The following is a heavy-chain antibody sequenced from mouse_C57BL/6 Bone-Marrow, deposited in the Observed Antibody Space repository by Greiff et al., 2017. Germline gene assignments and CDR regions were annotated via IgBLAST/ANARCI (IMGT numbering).Heavy chain of an antibody. CDR1: GYTFTSYG. J-gene: IGHJ3*01. CDR3: ARLTFAY. D-gene: IGHD4-1*01. V-gene: IGHV1-81*01. Sequence: VQLQQFGAELARPGASVKLSCKASGYTFTSYGISWVKQRTGQGLEWIGEIYPRSGNTYYNEKFKGKATLTADKSSSTAYMELRSLTSEDSAVYFCARLTFAYWGQGTLVTVSA. CDR2: IYPRSGNT.